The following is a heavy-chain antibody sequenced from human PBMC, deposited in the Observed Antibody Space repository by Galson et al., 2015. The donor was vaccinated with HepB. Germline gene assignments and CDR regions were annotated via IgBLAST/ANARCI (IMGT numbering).Heavy chain of an antibody. CDR2: INPSGGST. V-gene: IGHV1-46*03. CDR1: GYTFTSYY. CDR3: ARDRFGGGDSSGYYHDAFDI. Sequence: SVKVSCKASGYTFTSYYMHWVRQAPGQGLEWMGIINPSGGSTSYAQKFQGRVTMTRDTSTSTVYMELSSLRSEDTAVYYCARDRFGGGDSSGYYHDAFDIWGQGTMVTVSS. J-gene: IGHJ3*02. D-gene: IGHD3-22*01.